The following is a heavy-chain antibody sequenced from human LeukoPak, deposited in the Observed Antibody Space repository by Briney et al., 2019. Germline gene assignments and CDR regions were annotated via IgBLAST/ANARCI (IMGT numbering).Heavy chain of an antibody. V-gene: IGHV4-59*01. CDR3: ARMSGSSWSYFDY. Sequence: PSETLSLTCTVSGGSINTYYWSWIRQPPGKGLEWIGYIYYSGGTNYNPSLKSRVTTSVDTSKNQFSLKLSSVTAADTAVYYCARMSGSSWSYFDYWGQGTLVIVSS. CDR1: GGSINTYY. D-gene: IGHD6-13*01. J-gene: IGHJ4*02. CDR2: IYYSGGT.